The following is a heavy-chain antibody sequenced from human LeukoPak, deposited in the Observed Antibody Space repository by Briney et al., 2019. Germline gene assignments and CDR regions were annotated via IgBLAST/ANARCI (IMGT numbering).Heavy chain of an antibody. V-gene: IGHV3-23*01. Sequence: GGSLRLSCAASGFTFSSYAVSSVRQAPGKGLGWVSAINGSGGSTYYADSVKGRFTISKDNSKNTLYLQMNSLRAEDTAVYYCASRGFVVVARVDYWGQGTLVTVSS. J-gene: IGHJ4*02. D-gene: IGHD2-2*01. CDR1: GFTFSSYA. CDR3: ASRGFVVVARVDY. CDR2: INGSGGST.